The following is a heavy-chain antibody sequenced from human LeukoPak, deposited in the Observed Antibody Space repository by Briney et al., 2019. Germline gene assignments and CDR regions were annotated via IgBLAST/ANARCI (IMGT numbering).Heavy chain of an antibody. Sequence: GGSLRLSCAAPGFPFNGYNIHWIRQAPGKGLEWVSFIRNDEAEIHYADFAKGRFTISRDRSENPVFLRMNSLRPDDTAVYYCAKDGGRYRFDYWGQGTMVTVSS. D-gene: IGHD3-16*02. V-gene: IGHV3-30*02. CDR2: IRNDEAEI. CDR1: GFPFNGYN. CDR3: AKDGGRYRFDY. J-gene: IGHJ4*02.